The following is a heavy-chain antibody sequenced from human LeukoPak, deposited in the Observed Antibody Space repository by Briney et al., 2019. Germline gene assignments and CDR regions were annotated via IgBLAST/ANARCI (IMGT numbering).Heavy chain of an antibody. V-gene: IGHV3-30*18. CDR3: AKGIGYGGMDV. CDR2: ISYDGHNE. J-gene: IGHJ6*02. Sequence: GGSLRLSCAASGFTLSGFAMHCVRQAPGEGLGWVAVISYDGHNEYYADSVKGRFTISRDNSKNTVLLQMNSLRVEDTAVYYCAKGIGYGGMDVWGQGTTLIVSS. CDR1: GFTLSGFA. D-gene: IGHD5-12*01.